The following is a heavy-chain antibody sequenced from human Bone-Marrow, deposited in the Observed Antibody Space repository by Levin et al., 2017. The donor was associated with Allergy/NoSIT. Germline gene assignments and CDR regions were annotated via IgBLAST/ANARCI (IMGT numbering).Heavy chain of an antibody. V-gene: IGHV3-48*03. D-gene: IGHD3-3*02. CDR1: GFDLSNYE. Sequence: PGGSLRLSCAASGFDLSNYEMNWVRQAPGKGLEWLAYMSSSGSTRYYADSVRGRFTISRDNSKKSLELQMNSLRAEDTAVYYCAKSHIVGVAPGQIYHYSGMDVWGQGTTVTVSS. CDR2: MSSSGSTR. CDR3: AKSHIVGVAPGQIYHYSGMDV. J-gene: IGHJ6*02.